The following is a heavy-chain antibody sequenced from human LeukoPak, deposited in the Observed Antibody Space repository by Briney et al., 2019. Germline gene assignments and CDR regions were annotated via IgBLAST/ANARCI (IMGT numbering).Heavy chain of an antibody. D-gene: IGHD3-10*01. CDR3: ARRKWYYYGSGSKYNWFDP. J-gene: IGHJ5*02. V-gene: IGHV4-59*01. Sequence: SETLSLTCTVSGGSINSYYWSWIRQPPGKGLECIGYIHYTGSTNYNPSLKSRVTISVDTSKSQFSLKLSSVTAADTAVYYCARRKWYYYGSGSKYNWFDPWGQGTLVTVSS. CDR1: GGSINSYY. CDR2: IHYTGST.